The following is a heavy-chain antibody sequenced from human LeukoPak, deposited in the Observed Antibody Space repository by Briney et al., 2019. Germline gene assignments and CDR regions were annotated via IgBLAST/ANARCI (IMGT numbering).Heavy chain of an antibody. CDR1: GFTFSNYG. Sequence: GGSLRLSCAASGFTFSNYGISWFRQAPGKGLEWVSGISGSGGSTYYADSVKGWFTISRENSKHTLFLQMNSLRAEDRAVYYCAKDSLRTVPKASFDSWGQGTLVTVSS. V-gene: IGHV3-23*01. D-gene: IGHD2-2*01. J-gene: IGHJ4*02. CDR2: ISGSGGST. CDR3: AKDSLRTVPKASFDS.